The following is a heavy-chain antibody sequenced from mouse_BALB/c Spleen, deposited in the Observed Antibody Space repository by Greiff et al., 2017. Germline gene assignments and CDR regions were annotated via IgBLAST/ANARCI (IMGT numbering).Heavy chain of an antibody. CDR2: IRNKANGYTT. D-gene: IGHD4-1*01. J-gene: IGHJ4*01. V-gene: IGHV7-3*02. Sequence: EVHLVESGGGLVQPGGSLRLSCAPSGFTFTDYYMSWVRQPPGKALEWLGFIRNKANGYTTEYSASVKGRFTISRDNSQSILYLQMNTLRAEDSATYYCARAGTAMDYWGQGTSVTVSS. CDR1: GFTFTDYY. CDR3: ARAGTAMDY.